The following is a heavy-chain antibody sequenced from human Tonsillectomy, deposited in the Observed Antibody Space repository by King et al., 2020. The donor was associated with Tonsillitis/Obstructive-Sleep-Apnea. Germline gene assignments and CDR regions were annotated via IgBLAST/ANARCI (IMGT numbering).Heavy chain of an antibody. Sequence: QLQESGPGLVKPSETLSLTCTVSGGSISSYYWSWIRQPPGKGLGWIGYIYYSGSTNYNPSLKGRVTISVDTSKNQCSLRLGSVTAADTAVYYCARRVVYESSGYYYGVDYFDYWGQGTLVTVSS. V-gene: IGHV4-59*08. CDR3: ARRVVYESSGYYYGVDYFDY. CDR1: GGSISSYY. J-gene: IGHJ4*02. CDR2: IYYSGST. D-gene: IGHD3-22*01.